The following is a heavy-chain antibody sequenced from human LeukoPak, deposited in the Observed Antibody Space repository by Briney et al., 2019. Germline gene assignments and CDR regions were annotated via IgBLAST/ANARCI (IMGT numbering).Heavy chain of an antibody. CDR3: ASTLVAKSPDAFDI. V-gene: IGHV4-59*12. CDR2: IYYSGST. Sequence: SETPSLTCTVSGGSISSYYWSWIRQPPGKGLEWIGYIYYSGSTYYNPSLKSRVTISVDRSKNQFSLKLSSVTAADTAVYYCASTLVAKSPDAFDIWGQGTMVTVSS. CDR1: GGSISSYY. D-gene: IGHD5-12*01. J-gene: IGHJ3*02.